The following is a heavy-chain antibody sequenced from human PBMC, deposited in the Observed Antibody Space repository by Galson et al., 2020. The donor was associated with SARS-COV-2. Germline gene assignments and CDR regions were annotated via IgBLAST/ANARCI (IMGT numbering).Heavy chain of an antibody. J-gene: IGHJ6*02. CDR3: ARRRLVGYGGKPNYYYYGMDV. V-gene: IGHV5-51*01. CDR1: GYSFTSYW. Sequence: GESPKIPCKGSGYSFTSYWIGWVRQMPGKGLEWMGIIYPGDSDTRYSPPFQGQVTIPADKSISTAYLQWSSLKASDTAMYYCARRRLVGYGGKPNYYYYGMDVWGQGTTVTVSS. CDR2: IYPGDSDT. D-gene: IGHD4-17*01.